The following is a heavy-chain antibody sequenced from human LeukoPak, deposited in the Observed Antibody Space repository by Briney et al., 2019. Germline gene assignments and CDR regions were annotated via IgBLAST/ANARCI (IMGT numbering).Heavy chain of an antibody. CDR2: IKKDGSEN. V-gene: IGHV3-7*01. CDR3: ARHLSGVTGYSYGRGIDY. CDR1: GFTFSSYW. D-gene: IGHD5-18*01. J-gene: IGHJ4*02. Sequence: GGSLRLSCAASGFTFSSYWMSWVRQAPGKGLEWVANIKKDGSENYYVDSVKGRFTISRENAKKSLYLQMKSLRAEDTAVYYCARHLSGVTGYSYGRGIDYWGQGTLVTVSS.